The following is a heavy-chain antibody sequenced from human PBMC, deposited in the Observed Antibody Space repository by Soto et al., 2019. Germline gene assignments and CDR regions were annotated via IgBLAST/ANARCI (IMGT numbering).Heavy chain of an antibody. D-gene: IGHD3-16*01. J-gene: IGHJ4*02. V-gene: IGHV3-33*01. Sequence: QVQLVESGGGVVQPGRSLRLSCAASGFTFSSYGMHWVRQAPGKGLEWVAVIWYDGSNKYYADSVKGRFTISRDNSKNTLYLQMNSLRAEDTAVYYCARDNTGGLWGLDYWGQGTLVTVSS. CDR2: IWYDGSNK. CDR3: ARDNTGGLWGLDY. CDR1: GFTFSSYG.